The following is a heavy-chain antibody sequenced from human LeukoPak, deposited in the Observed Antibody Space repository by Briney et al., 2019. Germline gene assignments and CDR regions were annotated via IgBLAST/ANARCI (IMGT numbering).Heavy chain of an antibody. V-gene: IGHV1-18*01. Sequence: ASVKVSCKASGYTFTSYSISWVRQAPRQGLEWMGWISAYNGNTNYAQKLQGRVTMTTDTSTSTAYMELRSLRSDDTAVYYCARDRFVVVVAATPHYYYYYGMDVWGQGTTVTVSS. CDR2: ISAYNGNT. CDR3: ARDRFVVVVAATPHYYYYYGMDV. J-gene: IGHJ6*02. CDR1: GYTFTSYS. D-gene: IGHD2-15*01.